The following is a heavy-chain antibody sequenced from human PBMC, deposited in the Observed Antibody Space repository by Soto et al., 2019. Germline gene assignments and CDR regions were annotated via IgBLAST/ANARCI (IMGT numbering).Heavy chain of an antibody. CDR3: ARGSTIVRGARSWFDP. V-gene: IGHV1-69*02. D-gene: IGHD3-10*01. J-gene: IGHJ5*02. CDR1: GGTFSRYT. CDR2: IIPIAAIA. Sequence: QVQLVQSGAEVKKPGSSVKVSCKASGGTFSRYTINWVRQAPGQGLEWMGMIIPIAAIANYTQKLQGRVTSTADKSSPTADMQLSSLSSDDTAVYYCARGSTIVRGARSWFDPWGQGTLVTVSS.